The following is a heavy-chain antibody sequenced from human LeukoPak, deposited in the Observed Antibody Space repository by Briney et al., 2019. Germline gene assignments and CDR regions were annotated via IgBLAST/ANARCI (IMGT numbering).Heavy chain of an antibody. CDR1: GFTFDDYG. D-gene: IGHD3-10*01. CDR3: AKDGPTMVRRVAYHDY. V-gene: IGHV3-20*04. J-gene: IGHJ4*02. Sequence: PGGSLRLSCAASGFTFDDYGMSWVRQAPGKGLEWVSGINWNGGSTGYADSVKGRFTISRDNSKNTLYLQMNSLRAEDTAVYYCAKDGPTMVRRVAYHDYWGQGTLVTVSS. CDR2: INWNGGST.